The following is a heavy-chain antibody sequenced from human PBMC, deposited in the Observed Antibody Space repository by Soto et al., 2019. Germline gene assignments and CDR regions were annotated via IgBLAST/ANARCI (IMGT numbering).Heavy chain of an antibody. Sequence: PSETLSLTCTVSGGSIGSSSYYWGWIRQPPGKGLEWIGSIYYSGSTYYNPSLKSRVTISVDTSKNQFSLKLSSVTAADTAVYYCARPLWDSSSSDYYYYGMDVWGQGTTVTVSS. CDR3: ARPLWDSSSSDYYYYGMDV. V-gene: IGHV4-39*01. CDR2: IYYSGST. J-gene: IGHJ6*02. CDR1: GGSIGSSSYY. D-gene: IGHD6-6*01.